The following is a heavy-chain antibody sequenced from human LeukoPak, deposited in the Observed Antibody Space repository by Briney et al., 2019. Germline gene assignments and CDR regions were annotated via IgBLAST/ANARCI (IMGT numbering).Heavy chain of an antibody. CDR1: GGSFSGYY. D-gene: IGHD6-19*01. Sequence: SETLSLACAVYGGSFSGYYWSWIRQPPGKGLEWIGEINHSGSTNYNPSLKSRVTISVDTSKNQFSLKLSSVTAADTAVYYCARIAVALDYWGQGTLVTVSS. CDR2: INHSGST. V-gene: IGHV4-34*01. CDR3: ARIAVALDY. J-gene: IGHJ4*02.